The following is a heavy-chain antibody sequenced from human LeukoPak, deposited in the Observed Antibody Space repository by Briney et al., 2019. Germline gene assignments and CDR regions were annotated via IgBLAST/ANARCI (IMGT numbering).Heavy chain of an antibody. Sequence: ASVKVSCKVSGYTLTELSMHWVRQAPGKGLECMGGFDPEDGETIYAQKFQGRVTMTEDTSTDTAYMELSSLRSEDTAVYYCATDLFHDYVWGSYRRTANFDYWGQGTLVTVSS. CDR3: ATDLFHDYVWGSYRRTANFDY. J-gene: IGHJ4*02. V-gene: IGHV1-24*01. CDR2: FDPEDGET. CDR1: GYTLTELS. D-gene: IGHD3-16*02.